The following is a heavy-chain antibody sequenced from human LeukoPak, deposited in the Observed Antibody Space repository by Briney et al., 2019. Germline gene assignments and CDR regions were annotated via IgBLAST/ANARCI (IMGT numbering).Heavy chain of an antibody. CDR3: ARGRTADY. D-gene: IGHD4-17*01. V-gene: IGHV3-7*05. J-gene: IGHJ4*02. CDR2: IKRDGSEK. Sequence: GGSLRLSCAASGFTFSSYEMNWVRQAPGKGLEWVANIKRDGSEKYYVDSVKGRFTISRDNAKNSLYLQMNSLRAEDTAMYYCARGRTADYWGQGTLVTVSS. CDR1: GFTFSSYE.